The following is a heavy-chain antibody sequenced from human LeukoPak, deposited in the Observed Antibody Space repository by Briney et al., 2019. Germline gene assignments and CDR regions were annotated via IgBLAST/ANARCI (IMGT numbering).Heavy chain of an antibody. D-gene: IGHD6-19*01. Sequence: GGSLRLSCAASGFAFSNHWMSWVRQAPGKGLEWVANIKQDGSEKYYVDSVKRRFTISRDNAKNSLYLQMNSLRAEDTAVYYCVRDIGWYYFDYWGQGTLVTVSS. CDR1: GFAFSNHW. CDR2: IKQDGSEK. J-gene: IGHJ4*02. V-gene: IGHV3-7*04. CDR3: VRDIGWYYFDY.